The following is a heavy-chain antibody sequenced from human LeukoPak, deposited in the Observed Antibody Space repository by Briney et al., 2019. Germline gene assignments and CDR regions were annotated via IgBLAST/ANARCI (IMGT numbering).Heavy chain of an antibody. CDR1: GYTFTGYY. V-gene: IGHV1-2*02. D-gene: IGHD3-22*01. Sequence: GASVKVSCKASGYTFTGYYMHLVRQAPGQGLEWMGWINPNSGGTNYAQKFQGRVTMTRDTSISTAYMELSRLRSEDTAVYYCARDDDSSGYYYVWGQGTLVTVSS. J-gene: IGHJ4*02. CDR3: ARDDDSSGYYYV. CDR2: INPNSGGT.